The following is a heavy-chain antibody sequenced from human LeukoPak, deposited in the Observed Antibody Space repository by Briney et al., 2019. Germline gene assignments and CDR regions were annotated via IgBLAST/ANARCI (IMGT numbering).Heavy chain of an antibody. D-gene: IGHD2-21*01. V-gene: IGHV3-66*01. CDR2: IYIGGNT. CDR1: GFTVSSNY. Sequence: PGGSLRLSCAASGFTVSSNYMSWVRQAPGKGLEWVSVIYIGGNTYYADSVKVRFTISRDNSKNTLYLQMNSLRAEDTAVYYCARTDWPYAFDIWGQGTIVTVSS. CDR3: ARTDWPYAFDI. J-gene: IGHJ3*02.